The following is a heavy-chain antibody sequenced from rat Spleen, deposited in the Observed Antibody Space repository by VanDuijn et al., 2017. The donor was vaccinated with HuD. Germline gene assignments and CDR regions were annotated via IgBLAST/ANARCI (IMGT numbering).Heavy chain of an antibody. J-gene: IGHJ2*01. D-gene: IGHD1-1*01. V-gene: IGHV5-29*01. CDR3: ARHYYYSGDHFDY. CDR1: GFTFSDYY. Sequence: EVQLVESDGGLVQPGRSLKLSCAASGFTFSDYYMAWVRQAPTKGLEWVARISYDGSSTYYRDSVKGRFTISRDNAKSTLYLQMDSLRSEDTATYYCARHYYYSGDHFDYWGQGVMVTVSS. CDR2: ISYDGSST.